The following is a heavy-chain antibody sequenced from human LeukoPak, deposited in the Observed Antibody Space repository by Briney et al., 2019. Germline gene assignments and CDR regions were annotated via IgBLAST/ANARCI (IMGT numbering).Heavy chain of an antibody. CDR3: ASGYCSSTTCYKEYYFDY. J-gene: IGHJ4*02. CDR1: GGSISSYY. V-gene: IGHV4-39*01. D-gene: IGHD2-2*02. CDR2: IYYSGST. Sequence: PSETLSLTCTVSGGSISSYYWGWIRQPPGKGLEWIGSIYYSGSTYYNPSLKSRVTISVDTSKNQFSLKLSSVTAADTAVYYCASGYCSSTTCYKEYYFDYWGQGTLVTVSS.